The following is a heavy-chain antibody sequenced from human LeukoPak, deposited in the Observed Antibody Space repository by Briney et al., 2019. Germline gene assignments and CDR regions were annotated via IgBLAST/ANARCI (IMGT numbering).Heavy chain of an antibody. V-gene: IGHV1-2*02. Sequence: GASVKVSCKASGYTFTGYYMHWVRQAPGQGLKWMGWINPNSGGTNYAQKFQGRVTMTRDTSISTAYMELNRLRSDDTAVYYCARDRDYGSGIFDYWGQGTLVTVSS. CDR3: ARDRDYGSGIFDY. CDR2: INPNSGGT. D-gene: IGHD3-10*01. J-gene: IGHJ4*02. CDR1: GYTFTGYY.